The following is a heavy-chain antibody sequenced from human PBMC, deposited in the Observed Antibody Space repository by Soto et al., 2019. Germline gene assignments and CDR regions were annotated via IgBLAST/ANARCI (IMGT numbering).Heavy chain of an antibody. D-gene: IGHD5-12*01. J-gene: IGHJ4*02. CDR1: GFSFSGYA. V-gene: IGHV3-23*01. Sequence: EVQLLESGGGLVQPGGSLRLSCAASGFSFSGYAMNWVRQAPGKGLEWVSSISGSGSTTYYAASVRGRFTISRDNSENTVYLQMNNVRAEDTAVYYCAKGSRGYSGYVFDYWGQGTLVTVSS. CDR3: AKGSRGYSGYVFDY. CDR2: ISGSGSTT.